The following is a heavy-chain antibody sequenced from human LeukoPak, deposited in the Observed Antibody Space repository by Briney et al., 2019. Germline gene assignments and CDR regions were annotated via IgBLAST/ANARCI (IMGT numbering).Heavy chain of an antibody. V-gene: IGHV3-30*02. CDR1: GFSFSGYG. J-gene: IGHJ4*02. CDR2: IRYDGSNE. D-gene: IGHD3-3*01. Sequence: GGSLRLSCAASGFSFSGYGMHWVRQAPGKGLEWVAFIRYDGSNEYYADSVKGRFTISRDNSKNTLYLQMNSLRAEDTAVYYCATTRFLHWLLTGENDYWGQGILVTVSS. CDR3: ATTRFLHWLLTGENDY.